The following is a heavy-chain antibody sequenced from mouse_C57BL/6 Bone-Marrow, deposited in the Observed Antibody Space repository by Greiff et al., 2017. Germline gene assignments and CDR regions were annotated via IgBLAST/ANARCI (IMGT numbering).Heavy chain of an antibody. CDR3: AKLYGNYGFDY. D-gene: IGHD2-1*01. CDR1: GYAFSSSW. V-gene: IGHV1-82*01. J-gene: IGHJ2*01. Sequence: VQLQQSGPELVKPGASVKISCKASGYAFSSSWMHWVKQRPGKGLEWIGRIYPGDGDTNYNGKFKGKATLTADKSSSTAYMQLSSLTSEDSAVYFCAKLYGNYGFDYWGQGTTLTVSS. CDR2: IYPGDGDT.